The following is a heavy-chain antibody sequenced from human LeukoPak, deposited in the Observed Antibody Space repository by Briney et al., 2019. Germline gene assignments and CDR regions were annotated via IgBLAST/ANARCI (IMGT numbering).Heavy chain of an antibody. CDR2: INHSGST. CDR1: GGSFSGYY. CDR3: ARGLRDHGVVITK. J-gene: IGHJ4*02. D-gene: IGHD3-22*01. Sequence: SETLSLTCAVYGGSFSGYYWSWIRQPPGKGLEWIGEINHSGSTNYNPSLKSRVTISVDTSKNQFSLKLSSVTAADTAVYYCARGLRDHGVVITKWGQGTLVTVSS. V-gene: IGHV4-34*01.